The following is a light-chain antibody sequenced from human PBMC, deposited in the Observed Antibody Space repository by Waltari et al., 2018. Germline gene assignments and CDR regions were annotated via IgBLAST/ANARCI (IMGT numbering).Light chain of an antibody. CDR3: QSYDSSLSGVV. J-gene: IGLJ2*01. CDR1: SSHIGAGYD. V-gene: IGLV1-40*01. CDR2: GNS. Sequence: QSVLTQPPSVSGAPGQRVTIPCTGRSSHIGAGYDVHWYPQLPGTAPKHLIYGNSNRPSGVPDRFSGSKSGTSASLAITGLQAEDEADYYCQSYDSSLSGVVFGGGTKLTVL.